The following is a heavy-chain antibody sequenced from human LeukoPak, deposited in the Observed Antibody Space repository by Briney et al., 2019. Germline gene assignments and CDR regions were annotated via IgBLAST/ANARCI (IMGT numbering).Heavy chain of an antibody. V-gene: IGHV3-23*01. Sequence: HPGGSLRLSCGASGLSFSNYAMSWVRQAPGKGLEWISGITSGFTTYYADSVKGRFTISRDNSKNTFHLQMSSLRAEDTAIYYCAKDYYESRVADVVFEYWGQGTLVTVSS. D-gene: IGHD1-26*01. CDR2: ITSGFTT. CDR1: GLSFSNYA. J-gene: IGHJ4*02. CDR3: AKDYYESRVADVVFEY.